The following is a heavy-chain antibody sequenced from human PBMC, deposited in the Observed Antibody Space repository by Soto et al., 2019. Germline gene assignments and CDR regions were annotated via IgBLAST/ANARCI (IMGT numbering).Heavy chain of an antibody. CDR2: INAGNGNT. J-gene: IGHJ6*02. V-gene: IGHV1-3*01. D-gene: IGHD4-17*01. CDR1: GYTFTSYA. CDR3: AGEATVSYGYGMDV. Sequence: QVQLVQSGAEVKKPGASVKVSCKASGYTFTSYAMHWVRQAPGQRLEWMGWINAGNGNTKYSQKFQGRVTITRDTSASTAYMELSSLRSEDTAVYYCAGEATVSYGYGMDVWGQGTTVTVSS.